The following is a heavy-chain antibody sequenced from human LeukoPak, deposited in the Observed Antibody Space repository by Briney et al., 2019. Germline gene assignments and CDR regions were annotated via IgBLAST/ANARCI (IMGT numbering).Heavy chain of an antibody. D-gene: IGHD2-21*01. V-gene: IGHV4-59*08. Sequence: SETLSLTCTVSGDSTSNFYWNWIRQSPGKGLEWIGNIHYSGSTNYSPSLKSRVTISADTSKNQFSLRLTSLTAADTALYFCARHYSSDPFDYWGQGTLVTVSS. CDR1: GDSTSNFY. CDR2: IHYSGST. J-gene: IGHJ4*02. CDR3: ARHYSSDPFDY.